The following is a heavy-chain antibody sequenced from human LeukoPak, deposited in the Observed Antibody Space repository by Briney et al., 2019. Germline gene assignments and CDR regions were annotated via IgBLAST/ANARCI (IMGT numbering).Heavy chain of an antibody. D-gene: IGHD5-12*01. CDR3: ASALSGSVDATDY. Sequence: SETLSPTSAVYGGSFSVYYWSGSREPPGRGLWWIGEINHSGSTNYNPSLKSRVTISVDTSKNQFSLKMSSVTAADTAVYYCASALSGSVDATDYWGHRALVTVSS. CDR1: GGSFSVYY. J-gene: IGHJ4*01. CDR2: INHSGST. V-gene: IGHV4-34*01.